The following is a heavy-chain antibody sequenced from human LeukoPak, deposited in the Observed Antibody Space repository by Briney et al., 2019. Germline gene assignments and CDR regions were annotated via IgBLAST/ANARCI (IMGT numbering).Heavy chain of an antibody. V-gene: IGHV3-11*05. CDR3: ARASYDILTGYFDY. J-gene: IGHJ4*02. CDR1: GFTFSDHY. CDR2: ITSSSGYT. Sequence: GGSLRLSCAASGFTFSDHYMAWIRQAPGKGLEWVSYITSSSGYTNYADSVKGRFTISRDNAKNPLYLQMNSLRAEDTAVYYCARASYDILTGYFDYWGQGTLVTVSS. D-gene: IGHD3-9*01.